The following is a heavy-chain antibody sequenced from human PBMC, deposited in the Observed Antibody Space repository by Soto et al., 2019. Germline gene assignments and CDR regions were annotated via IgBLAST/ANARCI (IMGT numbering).Heavy chain of an antibody. D-gene: IGHD3-10*01. J-gene: IGHJ6*02. CDR2: ISYDGSNK. CDR3: ARVSITMVRGAPDYYYYGMDV. V-gene: IGHV3-30-3*01. CDR1: GFTFSSYA. Sequence: QVQLVESGGGVVQPGRSLRLSCAASGFTFSSYAMHWVRQAPGKGLEWVAVISYDGSNKYYADSVKGRFTISRDNSKNTLYLQMNSLRAEDTAVYYCARVSITMVRGAPDYYYYGMDVWGQGTTVTVSS.